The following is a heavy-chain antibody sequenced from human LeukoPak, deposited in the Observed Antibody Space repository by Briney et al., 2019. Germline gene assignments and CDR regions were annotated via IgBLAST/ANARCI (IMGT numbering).Heavy chain of an antibody. Sequence: AGGSLRLSCAASGFTFSSYGVHWVRQAPGKGLEWVAVISYDGSNKYYADSVKGRFTISRDNSKNTLYLQMNSLRADDTAVYYCVCRIGGAPQWGQGTLVTVSS. V-gene: IGHV3-30*03. J-gene: IGHJ4*02. CDR3: VCRIGGAPQ. D-gene: IGHD1-26*01. CDR2: ISYDGSNK. CDR1: GFTFSSYG.